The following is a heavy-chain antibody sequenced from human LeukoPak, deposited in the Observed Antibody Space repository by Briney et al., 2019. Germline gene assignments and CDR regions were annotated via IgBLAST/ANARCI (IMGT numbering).Heavy chain of an antibody. CDR2: ISSSTSYI. D-gene: IGHD6-19*01. Sequence: GGALRLSCAASGFTFSSYAMSWVRQAPGKGLDWVSSISSSTSYIYYAASVKGRFTISRDNAKNSLYLQMNSLRAEDTAVYYCASRGPIAVAWIYWGQGTLVTVSS. CDR3: ASRGPIAVAWIY. V-gene: IGHV3-21*01. CDR1: GFTFSSYA. J-gene: IGHJ4*02.